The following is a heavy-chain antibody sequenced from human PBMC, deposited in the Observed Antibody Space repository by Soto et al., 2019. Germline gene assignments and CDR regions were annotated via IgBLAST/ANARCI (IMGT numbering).Heavy chain of an antibody. J-gene: IGHJ4*02. CDR3: ARAPSSGETYYYDSSGYYS. Sequence: SGTLSLTCAVSVGSISSSNWWSWVRQPPGKGLEWIGEIYHSGSTNYNPSLKSRVTISVDKSKNQFSLKLSSVTAADTAVYYCARAPSSGETYYYDSSGYYSWGQGTLVTVSS. V-gene: IGHV4-4*02. CDR2: IYHSGST. CDR1: VGSISSSNW. D-gene: IGHD3-22*01.